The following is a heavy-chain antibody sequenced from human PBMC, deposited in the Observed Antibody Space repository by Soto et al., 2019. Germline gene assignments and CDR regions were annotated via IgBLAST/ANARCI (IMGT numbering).Heavy chain of an antibody. CDR1: GGSISSRSHY. D-gene: IGHD6-13*01. CDR3: ARGKNAAAGSCDY. Sequence: PSETLSLTCTFSGGSISSRSHYWGWIRQPPGKGLEWIGSIYYSGSTYYNPSLKSRVTISVDTSKNQFSLKLSSVTAADTAVYYCARGKNAAAGSCDYWGQGTLVTVSS. J-gene: IGHJ4*02. CDR2: IYYSGST. V-gene: IGHV4-39*07.